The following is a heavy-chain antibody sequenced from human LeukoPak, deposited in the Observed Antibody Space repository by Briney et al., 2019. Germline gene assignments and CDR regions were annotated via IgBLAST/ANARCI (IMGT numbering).Heavy chain of an antibody. J-gene: IGHJ4*02. V-gene: IGHV4-4*07. CDR1: GGSISSYY. D-gene: IGHD3-22*01. Sequence: SETLSLTCSVSGGSISSYYWSWIRQPAGKGLEWIGRIYTSGSTNYSPSLKSRVTMSVDTSKNQFSLKLSSVTAADTAVYYCAREGDYYDSSTAPPFDYWGQGTRVTVSS. CDR3: AREGDYYDSSTAPPFDY. CDR2: IYTSGST.